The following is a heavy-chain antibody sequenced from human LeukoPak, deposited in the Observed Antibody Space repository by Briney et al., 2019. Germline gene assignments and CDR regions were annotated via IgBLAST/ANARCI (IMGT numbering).Heavy chain of an antibody. Sequence: PSETLSLTCTVSGGSISSSSYYWGWIRQPPGKGLEWIGSIYYSGSTYYNPSLKSRVTISVDTSKNQFSLKLSSVTAADTAVYYCARGVGWSNFDVFDIGGQGTMVTVS. CDR1: GGSISSSSYY. J-gene: IGHJ3*02. CDR2: IYYSGST. CDR3: ARGVGWSNFDVFDI. D-gene: IGHD6-19*01. V-gene: IGHV4-39*07.